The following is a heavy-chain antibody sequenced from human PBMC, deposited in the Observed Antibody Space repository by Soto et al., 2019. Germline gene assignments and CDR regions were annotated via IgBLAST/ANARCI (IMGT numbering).Heavy chain of an antibody. Sequence: PGGSLRLSCEASGFTFINYAMSWVRQSPGKGLEWVSSISDTGGDSYYADSTDGRFTVSRDNSKNTLYLQINSLRAEDTVIYYCVRDLYRSATMPCLDHWGQGALVTVSS. CDR2: ISDTGGDS. CDR1: GFTFINYA. CDR3: VRDLYRSATMPCLDH. D-gene: IGHD1-1*01. J-gene: IGHJ4*02. V-gene: IGHV3-23*01.